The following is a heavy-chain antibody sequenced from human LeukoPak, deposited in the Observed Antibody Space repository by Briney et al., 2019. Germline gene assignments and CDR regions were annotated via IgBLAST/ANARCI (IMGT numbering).Heavy chain of an antibody. CDR3: AADGEYAFLV. D-gene: IGHD5-24*01. V-gene: IGHV3-7*02. J-gene: IGHJ3*01. CDR2: IKEDGSEE. CDR1: GFAISSCW. Sequence: PGGSLRLSCAASGFAISSCWMSWVRQAPGKGLEWVANIKEDGSEESYVDSVKGRFTISRDNAKNTLYLQMNSLRADDTAVYYCAADGEYAFLVWGQGTMVTVSS.